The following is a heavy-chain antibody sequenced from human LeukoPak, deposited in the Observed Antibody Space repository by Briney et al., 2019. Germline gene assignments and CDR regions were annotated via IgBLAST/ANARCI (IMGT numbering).Heavy chain of an antibody. V-gene: IGHV5-51*01. CDR1: GYSFTSYC. J-gene: IGHJ3*02. CDR3: ARRRALDAFDI. CDR2: IYPGDSDT. Sequence: GESLKISCKGSGYSFTSYCIGWVRQMPGKGLEWMGIIYPGDSDTRYSPSFQGQVTISADKSISTAYLQWSSLKASDTAMHHCARRRALDAFDIWGQGTMVTVSS.